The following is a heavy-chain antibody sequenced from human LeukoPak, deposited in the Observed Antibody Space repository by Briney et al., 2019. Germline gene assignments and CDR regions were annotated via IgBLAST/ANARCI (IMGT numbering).Heavy chain of an antibody. D-gene: IGHD3-10*01. J-gene: IGHJ4*02. Sequence: PGRSLRLSRAASGFTFSSYGMHWVRQAPGKGLEWVAVIWYDGSNKYYADSVKGRFTISRDNSKNTLYLQMNSLRAEDTAVYYCARLSGSPHQYYFDYWGQGTLVTVSS. CDR2: IWYDGSNK. V-gene: IGHV3-33*01. CDR1: GFTFSSYG. CDR3: ARLSGSPHQYYFDY.